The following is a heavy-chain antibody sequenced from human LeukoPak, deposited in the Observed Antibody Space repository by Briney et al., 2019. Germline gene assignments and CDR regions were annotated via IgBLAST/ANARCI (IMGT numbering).Heavy chain of an antibody. V-gene: IGHV1-2*02. Sequence: GASVKVSCKASGYTFTGYYMHWVRQAPGQGLEWMGWINPNSGGTNYAQKFQGRVTMTRDTSISTAYMELSRLRSDDTAVYYCARGQDTMVRGALGDYWGQGTLVTVSS. D-gene: IGHD3-10*01. J-gene: IGHJ4*02. CDR3: ARGQDTMVRGALGDY. CDR2: INPNSGGT. CDR1: GYTFTGYY.